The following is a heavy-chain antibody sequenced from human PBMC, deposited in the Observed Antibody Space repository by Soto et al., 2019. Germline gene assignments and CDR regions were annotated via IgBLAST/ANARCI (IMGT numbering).Heavy chain of an antibody. J-gene: IGHJ5*02. V-gene: IGHV3-74*01. CDR2: INSDGSAT. D-gene: IGHD2-2*01. CDR3: ARSIYTKYGWFDP. CDR1: EFTFSSYW. Sequence: EVQLVESGGGLVQPGGSLRLSCAASEFTFSSYWMHWVRQAPGKGLVWVSRINSDGSATNYADSVKGRFTISRDNAKNTLYLQMNSLRAEDTAVYYCARSIYTKYGWFDPWGQGTLVTVSS.